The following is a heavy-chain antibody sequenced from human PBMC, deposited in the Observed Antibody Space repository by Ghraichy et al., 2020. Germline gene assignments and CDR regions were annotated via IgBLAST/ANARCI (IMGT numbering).Heavy chain of an antibody. J-gene: IGHJ6*03. CDR2: INAGNGNT. D-gene: IGHD6-13*01. CDR3: ARDAASGYSSSWPGYYYYYMDV. Sequence: ASVKVSCKASGYTFTSYAMHWVRQAPGQRLEWMGWINAGNGNTKYSQKFQGRVTITRDTSASTAYMELSSLRSEDTAVYYCARDAASGYSSSWPGYYYYYMDVWGKGTTVTVSS. CDR1: GYTFTSYA. V-gene: IGHV1-3*01.